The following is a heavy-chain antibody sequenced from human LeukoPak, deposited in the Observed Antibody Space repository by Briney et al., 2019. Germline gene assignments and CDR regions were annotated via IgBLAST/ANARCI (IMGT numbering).Heavy chain of an antibody. D-gene: IGHD2-2*01. V-gene: IGHV4-59*01. CDR3: ASAVTQYYFDY. CDR1: GGSISSYY. J-gene: IGHJ4*02. CDR2: IYYSGST. Sequence: SETLSLTCTVSGGSISSYYWSWIRQPPGKGLEWIGYIYYSGSTNYNPSLKSRVTISVDTSKNQFSLKLSSVTAADTAVYYCASAVTQYYFDYWGQGTLVTVSS.